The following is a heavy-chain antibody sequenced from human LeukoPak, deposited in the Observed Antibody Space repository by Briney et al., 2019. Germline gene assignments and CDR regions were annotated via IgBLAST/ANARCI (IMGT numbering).Heavy chain of an antibody. CDR2: INPNSGGT. V-gene: IGHV1-2*02. CDR3: ARVWEPRPNDY. D-gene: IGHD1-26*01. Sequence: RASVTVSCKASGYTFTRYYLHWVRPAPGQGLEGVGWINPNSGGTNYAQKFQGRVTMTRATSISTAYMELSSLRSDDTAVYYCARVWEPRPNDYWGQGTLVTVSS. J-gene: IGHJ4*02. CDR1: GYTFTRYY.